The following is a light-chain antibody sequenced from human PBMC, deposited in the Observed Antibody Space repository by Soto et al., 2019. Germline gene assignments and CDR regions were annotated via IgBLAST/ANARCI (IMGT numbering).Light chain of an antibody. CDR3: LQGDSFPLT. CDR2: AAS. J-gene: IGKJ4*01. Sequence: DLQMTQSPSSVSASVGDRVTITCRASQDISSCLAWFQHKPGEAPSLLIYAASSLHSGVPSRFSGTGSGTDFTLTISNLQPEDFATYYCLQGDSFPLTFGGGTKVEIK. CDR1: QDISSC. V-gene: IGKV1-12*01.